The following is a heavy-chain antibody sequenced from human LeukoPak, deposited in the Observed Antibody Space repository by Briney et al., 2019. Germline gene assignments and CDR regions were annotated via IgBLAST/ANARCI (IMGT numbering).Heavy chain of an antibody. J-gene: IGHJ4*02. V-gene: IGHV3-23*01. Sequence: PGGSLRLSCAASGFTFSSYAMGWVRQAPGKGLEWVSAISGSGGSTYYADSVKGRFTISRDNSKNTLYLQMNSLRAEDTAVYYCAKSYSSGWYFDYWGQGTLVTVSS. CDR3: AKSYSSGWYFDY. CDR2: ISGSGGST. CDR1: GFTFSSYA. D-gene: IGHD6-19*01.